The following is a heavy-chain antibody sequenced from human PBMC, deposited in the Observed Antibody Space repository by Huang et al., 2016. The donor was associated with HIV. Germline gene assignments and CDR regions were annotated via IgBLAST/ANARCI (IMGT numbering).Heavy chain of an antibody. V-gene: IGHV4-39*01. J-gene: IGHJ3*02. Sequence: QLHLQQSGPGLVRPSETLSLICTVSGGSITSSNHYWGWIRPTPGTGLEWIGNFYDSGDAYYTPALKNRVSISIDTSKSQFSLRLSSVIATDTAVYYCASGEYGKNAYDIWGQGTVVTVSA. CDR2: FYDSGDA. CDR1: GGSITSSNHY. D-gene: IGHD2-2*01. CDR3: ASGEYGKNAYDI.